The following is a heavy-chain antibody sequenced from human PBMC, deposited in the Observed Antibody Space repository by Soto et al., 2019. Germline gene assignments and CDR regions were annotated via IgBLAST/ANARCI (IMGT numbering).Heavy chain of an antibody. CDR3: ARARYGDYYYYYGMDV. V-gene: IGHV1-69*12. CDR1: GGTFSSYA. J-gene: IGHJ6*02. D-gene: IGHD4-17*01. CDR2: IIPIFGTA. Sequence: QVQLVQSGAEVKKPGSSVKVSCKASGGTFSSYAISWVRQAPGQGLEWMGGIIPIFGTANYAQKFQGRVTITADESTSTAYRELSSLRSEDTAVYYCARARYGDYYYYYGMDVWGQGTTFTVSS.